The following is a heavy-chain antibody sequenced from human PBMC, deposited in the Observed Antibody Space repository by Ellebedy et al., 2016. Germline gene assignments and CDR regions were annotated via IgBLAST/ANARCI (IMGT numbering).Heavy chain of an antibody. Sequence: KVSCXGSGYSFTSYWIGWVRQMPGKGLEWVGLIYHGDSDTRYSPSFQGQVTISADKSISTAYLQWSSLKASDTAMYYCARRSDYIWGRWGQGTLVTVSS. J-gene: IGHJ4*02. V-gene: IGHV5-51*01. D-gene: IGHD3-16*01. CDR1: GYSFTSYW. CDR3: ARRSDYIWGR. CDR2: IYHGDSDT.